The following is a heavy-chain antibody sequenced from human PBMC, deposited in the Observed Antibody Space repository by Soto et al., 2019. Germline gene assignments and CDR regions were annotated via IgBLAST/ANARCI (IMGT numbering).Heavy chain of an antibody. D-gene: IGHD1-26*01. CDR3: ARDHIVGATNFDF. J-gene: IGHJ4*02. V-gene: IGHV3-7*01. Sequence: GSLRLSCAASGFTFSSYWMSWVRQAPGKGLEWVANIKQDGSEKYYVDSVKGRFSISRDNAKNSLYLQMNSLRAEDTAVYFCARDHIVGATNFDFWGQGTLVTVSS. CDR2: IKQDGSEK. CDR1: GFTFSSYW.